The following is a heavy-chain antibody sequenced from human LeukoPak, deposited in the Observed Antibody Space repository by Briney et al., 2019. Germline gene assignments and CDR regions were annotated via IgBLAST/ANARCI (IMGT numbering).Heavy chain of an antibody. Sequence: SETLSLTCTVSGGSISSSSYYWGWIRQPPGKGLEWIGSIYYSGSTYYNPSLKSRVTISVDTSKNQFSLKLSSVTAADTAVYYCASGGQPGYYFDYWGQGTLVTVSS. V-gene: IGHV4-39*07. CDR3: ASGGQPGYYFDY. CDR2: IYYSGST. CDR1: GGSISSSSYY. D-gene: IGHD3-16*01. J-gene: IGHJ4*02.